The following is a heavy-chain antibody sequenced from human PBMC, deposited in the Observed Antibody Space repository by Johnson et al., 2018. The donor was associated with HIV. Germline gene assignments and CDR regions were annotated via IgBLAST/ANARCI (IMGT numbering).Heavy chain of an antibody. J-gene: IGHJ3*02. CDR3: ARDEPELGDAFDI. Sequence: VQLVESGGGVVQPGRSLRLSCAASGFTVSSNYMSWVRQAPGKGLEWVSVLYSGGSTDYADSVKGRFTISRDNSKNRLYLQMNSPGAEDTAVYYCARDEPELGDAFDIWGQGTMVTVSS. CDR2: LYSGGST. CDR1: GFTVSSNY. V-gene: IGHV3-66*01. D-gene: IGHD1-26*01.